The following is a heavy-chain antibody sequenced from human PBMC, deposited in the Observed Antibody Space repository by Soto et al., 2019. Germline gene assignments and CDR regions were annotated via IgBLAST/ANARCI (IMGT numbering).Heavy chain of an antibody. CDR2: IYHSGST. J-gene: IGHJ5*01. Sequence: SDTLSLTCAVSGGSISSGGYSWSWIRQPPGKGLEWIGYIYHSGSTYYNPSLKSRVTISVDRSKNQFSLKLSSVTAADTAVYYCARGVWSGSTTFDSWGQGTLVTVSS. CDR3: ARGVWSGSTTFDS. V-gene: IGHV4-30-2*01. CDR1: GGSISSGGYS. D-gene: IGHD3-3*01.